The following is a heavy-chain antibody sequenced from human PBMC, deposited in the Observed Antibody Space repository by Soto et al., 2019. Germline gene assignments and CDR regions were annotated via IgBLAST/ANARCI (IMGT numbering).Heavy chain of an antibody. CDR2: IIPILGIA. CDR1: GGTFSSYT. V-gene: IGHV1-69*02. D-gene: IGHD5-12*01. Sequence: GASVKVSCKASGGTFSSYTISWVRQAPGQGLEWMGRIIPILGIANYAQKFQGRVTITADKSTSTAYMELSSLRSEDTAVYYCASGLSNSGYARGIDAFDIWGQGTMVTVSS. CDR3: ASGLSNSGYARGIDAFDI. J-gene: IGHJ3*02.